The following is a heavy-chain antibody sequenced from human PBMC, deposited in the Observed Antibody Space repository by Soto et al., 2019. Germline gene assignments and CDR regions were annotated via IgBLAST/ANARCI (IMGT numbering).Heavy chain of an antibody. J-gene: IGHJ4*02. CDR1: GFTFSSYG. CDR2: ISYDGSNK. D-gene: IGHD1-26*01. Sequence: VQLVESGGGVVQPGRSLRLSCAASGFTFSSYGMHWVRQAPGKGLEWVAVISYDGSNKYYADSVKGRFTISRDNSKNTLYLQMNSLRAEDTAVYYCANGNGSSLAFDYWGQGTLVTVSS. V-gene: IGHV3-30*18. CDR3: ANGNGSSLAFDY.